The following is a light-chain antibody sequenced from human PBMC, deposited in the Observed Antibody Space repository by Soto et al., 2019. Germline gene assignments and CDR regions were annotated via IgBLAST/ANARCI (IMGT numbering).Light chain of an antibody. CDR2: DVS. J-gene: IGLJ1*01. V-gene: IGLV2-11*01. CDR3: CSYGGSYTYV. CDR1: SSDVGGYNY. Sequence: HSALTQPRSVSGSPGQSVTISCTGTSSDVGGYNYLSWYQQHPGKAPKLMIYDVSKRPSGVPDRFSGSKSGNTASLTISGLQAEDEADYYCCSYGGSYTYVCGTGSKLTVL.